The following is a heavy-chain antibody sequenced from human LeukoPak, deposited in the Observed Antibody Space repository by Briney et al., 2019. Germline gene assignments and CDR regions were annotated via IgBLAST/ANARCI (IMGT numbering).Heavy chain of an antibody. CDR1: GFTFSDYY. J-gene: IGHJ4*02. CDR2: FSSSATAT. CDR3: VRDYRACFDY. V-gene: IGHV3-11*01. D-gene: IGHD3-16*02. Sequence: PGGSLRLSCVASGFTFSDYYMSWVRQAPGKGLEWVSYFSSSATATYYAGSVKGRFTISRDSAKNSLYLQMNSLRVEDTAVYYCVRDYRACFDYWGQGTLVTVSS.